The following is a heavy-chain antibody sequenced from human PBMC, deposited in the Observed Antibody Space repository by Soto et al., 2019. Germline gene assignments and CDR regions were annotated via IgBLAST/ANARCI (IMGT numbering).Heavy chain of an antibody. D-gene: IGHD3-10*01. CDR2: ISAYNGNT. V-gene: IGHV1-18*01. Sequence: ASVKVSCTASGYTFTSYGISWVRQAPGQGLEWMGWISAYNGNTNYAQKLQGRVTMTTDTSTSTAYMELRSLRSDDTAVYYCARVKSSYGSGSYYYPSTLGAFDIWGQGTMVTVS. CDR1: GYTFTSYG. J-gene: IGHJ3*02. CDR3: ARVKSSYGSGSYYYPSTLGAFDI.